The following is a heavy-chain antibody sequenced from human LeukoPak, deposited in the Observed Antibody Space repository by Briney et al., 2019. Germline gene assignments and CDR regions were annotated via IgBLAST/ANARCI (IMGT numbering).Heavy chain of an antibody. CDR2: ISAYNGNT. D-gene: IGHD1-26*01. Sequence: ASVKVSCKASGYTFTSYGISWVRQAPGQGLEWMGWISAYNGNTNYAQKLQGRVTMTTDTSTSTAYMELRSLRSDGTAVYYCARAGWELLGYYYYYMDVWGKGTTVTISS. CDR1: GYTFTSYG. CDR3: ARAGWELLGYYYYYMDV. J-gene: IGHJ6*03. V-gene: IGHV1-18*01.